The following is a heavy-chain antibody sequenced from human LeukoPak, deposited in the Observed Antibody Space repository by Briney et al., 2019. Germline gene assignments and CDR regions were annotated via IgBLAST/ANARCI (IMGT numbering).Heavy chain of an antibody. V-gene: IGHV1-2*02. CDR2: INPNSGGT. Sequence: ASVKVSCKASGYIFTGYYMHWVRQAPGQGLEWMGWINPNSGGTNYAQKFQGRVTMTRDTSISTAYMELSRLRSDDTAVYYCARNSKRSGSYSRLPDYWGQGTLVTVSS. J-gene: IGHJ4*02. D-gene: IGHD1-26*01. CDR3: ARNSKRSGSYSRLPDY. CDR1: GYIFTGYY.